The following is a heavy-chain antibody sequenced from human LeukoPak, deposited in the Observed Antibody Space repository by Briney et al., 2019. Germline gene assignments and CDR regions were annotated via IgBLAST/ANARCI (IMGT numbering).Heavy chain of an antibody. CDR1: GGSISSSSYY. D-gene: IGHD2-15*01. CDR3: ERDRYCSGGSCYSGVFDP. V-gene: IGHV4-39*07. J-gene: IGHJ5*02. CDR2: IYYSGST. Sequence: SETLSLTCTVSGGSISSSSYYWGWIRQPPGKGLEWIGSIYYSGSTYYNPSLKSRVTISVDTSKNQFSLKLSSVTAAATAVYYCERDRYCSGGSCYSGVFDPWGQGTLVTVSS.